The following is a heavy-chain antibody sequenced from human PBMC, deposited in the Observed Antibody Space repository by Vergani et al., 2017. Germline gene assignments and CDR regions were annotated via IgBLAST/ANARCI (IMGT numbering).Heavy chain of an antibody. CDR1: GFTFSRHW. J-gene: IGHJ4*02. CDR2: IKEDGSEK. V-gene: IGHV3-7*03. D-gene: IGHD1-26*01. CDR3: AKDRWELLMNY. Sequence: EVQLVESGGGLVQPGGSLRLSCAASGFTFSRHWMHWVRQAPGKGLVWVAAIKEDGSEKQYVDSVKGRFTISRDNAKNALYLQMNSLRAEDTAVYYCAKDRWELLMNYWGQGTLVTVSS.